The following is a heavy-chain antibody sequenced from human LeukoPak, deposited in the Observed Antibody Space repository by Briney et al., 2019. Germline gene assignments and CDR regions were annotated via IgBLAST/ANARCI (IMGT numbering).Heavy chain of an antibody. CDR2: IYPDESDT. CDR3: ARPDGDWYYFDY. D-gene: IGHD2-21*02. CDR1: GYKFSDYW. Sequence: GESLKISCKTSGYKFSDYWIGWVRQMPGKGLEWMGIIYPDESDTRYSPSFQGQVTISADKSISTAYLQWSSLKASDTAMYYCARPDGDWYYFDYWGQGTLVTVSS. V-gene: IGHV5-51*01. J-gene: IGHJ4*02.